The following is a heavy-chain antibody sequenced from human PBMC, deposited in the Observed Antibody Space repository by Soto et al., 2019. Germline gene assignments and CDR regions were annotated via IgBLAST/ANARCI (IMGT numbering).Heavy chain of an antibody. CDR1: GYTLTTYG. Sequence: QVQLVQSGAEVKKPGASVKVSCKTSGYTLTTYGFTWVRQAPGQGLEWMGWISAYNGNTNYAQKFQGRLTMSTDTATSTAYMELRSLRSDDTAVYYCAVAMYYYYYMDVWGKGTTVTVSS. CDR2: ISAYNGNT. J-gene: IGHJ6*03. V-gene: IGHV1-18*01. D-gene: IGHD2-8*01. CDR3: AVAMYYYYYMDV.